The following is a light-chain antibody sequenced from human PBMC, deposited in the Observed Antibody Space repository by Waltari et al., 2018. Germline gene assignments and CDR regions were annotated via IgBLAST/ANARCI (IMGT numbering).Light chain of an antibody. Sequence: EIVLTQSPRTLSLSLGERATLSCRASQSVSSYLAWYQQRPGQAPRLLIYAASSRATGIPDKFSGSGSGTDFTLTISRVEPEDFAMYYCQQYGSSPRTFGQGTKLEI. V-gene: IGKV3-20*01. CDR3: QQYGSSPRT. CDR2: AAS. CDR1: QSVSSY. J-gene: IGKJ2*01.